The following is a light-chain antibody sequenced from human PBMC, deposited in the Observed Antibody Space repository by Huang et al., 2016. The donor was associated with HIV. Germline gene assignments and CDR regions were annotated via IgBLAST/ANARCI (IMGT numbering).Light chain of an antibody. CDR3: QQTYSSPPLT. CDR1: QTINTY. Sequence: DIQMTQSPSSLSASVGDRVTITCRASQTINTYLNWYQQKPGKAPKRLSYGASSLQSGVPSRFSGSGSGTDFILTISSLQPEDFATYYCQQTYSSPPLTFGGGTRVEIK. CDR2: GAS. V-gene: IGKV1-39*01. J-gene: IGKJ4*01.